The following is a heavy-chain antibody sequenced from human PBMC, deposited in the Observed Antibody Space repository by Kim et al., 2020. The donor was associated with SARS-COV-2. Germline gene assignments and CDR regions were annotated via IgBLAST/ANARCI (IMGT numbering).Heavy chain of an antibody. V-gene: IGHV4-39*01. Sequence: SETLSLTCTVSGGSISSSSYYWGWIRQPPGKGLEWIGSIYYSGSTYYNPSLKSRVTISVDTSKNQFSLKLSYVTAADTAVYYCAKTVLTMIDNWFDPWGQGTLVTVSS. D-gene: IGHD3-22*01. CDR3: AKTVLTMIDNWFDP. CDR1: GGSISSSSYY. CDR2: IYYSGST. J-gene: IGHJ5*02.